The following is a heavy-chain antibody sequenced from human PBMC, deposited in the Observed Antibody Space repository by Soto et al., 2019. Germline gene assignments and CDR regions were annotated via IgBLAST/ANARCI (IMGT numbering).Heavy chain of an antibody. Sequence: QVQLVESGGGVVQPGRSLRLSCAASGFTISNYAMHWVRQAPGKGREWVAVIWYDGSNKYYADSVKGRFNISRDNSKNTVYLQMNSLRAEDTAVYYCANLHPSIAANHWGQGTLVTISS. D-gene: IGHD6-13*01. V-gene: IGHV3-33*06. J-gene: IGHJ5*02. CDR2: IWYDGSNK. CDR3: ANLHPSIAANH. CDR1: GFTISNYA.